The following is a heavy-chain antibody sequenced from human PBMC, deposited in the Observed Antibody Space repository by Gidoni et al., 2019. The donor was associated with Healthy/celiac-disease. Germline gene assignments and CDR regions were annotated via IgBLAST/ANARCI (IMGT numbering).Heavy chain of an antibody. Sequence: QVQLVQSGAEVKKPGASVKVSCQASGYTFTGSYMHWVRQAPGQGLEWMGWINPNSGGTNYAQKFQGRVTMTRDTSISTAYMELSRLRSDDTAVYYCARVEQWFGEPGYYYYYGMDVWGQGTTVTVSS. J-gene: IGHJ6*02. CDR2: INPNSGGT. V-gene: IGHV1-2*02. CDR3: ARVEQWFGEPGYYYYYGMDV. D-gene: IGHD3-10*01. CDR1: GYTFTGSY.